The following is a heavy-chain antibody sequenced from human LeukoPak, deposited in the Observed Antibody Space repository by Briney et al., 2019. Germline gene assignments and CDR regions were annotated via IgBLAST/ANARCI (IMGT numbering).Heavy chain of an antibody. CDR3: ARVPAYSSSWTDY. CDR1: GGSISSSNHY. D-gene: IGHD6-13*01. CDR2: IYYSGST. J-gene: IGHJ4*02. Sequence: PSETLSLTCTVSGGSISSSNHYWGWIRQPPENGLEWIGTIYYSGSTYYNPSLKSRVTISVDTSKNQFSLKLSSVTAGDTAVYYCARVPAYSSSWTDYWGQGTLVTVSS. V-gene: IGHV4-39*07.